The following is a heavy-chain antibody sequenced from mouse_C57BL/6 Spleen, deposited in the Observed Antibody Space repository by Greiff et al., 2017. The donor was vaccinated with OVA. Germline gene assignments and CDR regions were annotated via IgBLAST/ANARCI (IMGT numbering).Heavy chain of an antibody. J-gene: IGHJ2*01. Sequence: VQLQQSGAELVKPGASVKISCEASGYAFSSYWMNWVRQRPGKGLEWIGQIYPGDGDTNYNGKFKGKATLTADKSSSTAYMQLSSLTSEDSAVYFCARRYGNYGYFDYWGQGTTLTVSS. D-gene: IGHD2-1*01. CDR2: IYPGDGDT. CDR1: GYAFSSYW. CDR3: ARRYGNYGYFDY. V-gene: IGHV1-80*01.